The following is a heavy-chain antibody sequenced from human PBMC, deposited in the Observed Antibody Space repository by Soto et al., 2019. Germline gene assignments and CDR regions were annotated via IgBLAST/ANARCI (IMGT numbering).Heavy chain of an antibody. Sequence: GGSLRLSCTASGFTFGDYAMSWFRQAPGKGLEWVGFIRSKAYGGTTEYAASVKGRFTISRDDSKSIAYLQMNSLKTEDTAVYYCTRDGVVLVNAIIYWGQGTLVTVSS. D-gene: IGHD2-21*01. J-gene: IGHJ4*02. CDR3: TRDGVVLVNAIIY. CDR2: IRSKAYGGTT. CDR1: GFTFGDYA. V-gene: IGHV3-49*03.